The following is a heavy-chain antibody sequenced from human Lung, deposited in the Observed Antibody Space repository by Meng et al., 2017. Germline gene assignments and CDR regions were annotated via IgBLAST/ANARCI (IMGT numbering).Heavy chain of an antibody. J-gene: IGHJ4*02. V-gene: IGHV2-5*02. CDR2: IYWDDEK. Sequence: QITLKESGPALVKPTQTLTLTCTLSGSSLSTSGVAVGWIRQPPGKALEWLALIYWDDEKHYSPSLKSRLTITKDTSKNHVVLTMTNMDPVDTATYYCAHSWGSGYYFGPLDYWGQGTLVTVSS. D-gene: IGHD3-22*01. CDR3: AHSWGSGYYFGPLDY. CDR1: GSSLSTSGVA.